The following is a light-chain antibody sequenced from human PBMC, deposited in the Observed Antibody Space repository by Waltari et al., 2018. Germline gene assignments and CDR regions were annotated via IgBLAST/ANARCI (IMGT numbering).Light chain of an antibody. V-gene: IGLV1-47*01. CDR1: SSNLGNKH. Sequence: QSLLTQSPSASGTPGQRVSISCSGSSSNLGNKHVYWYQHFPGTAPRLLIYDSDRRPSGVPERFSASKSGTSASLAISGLRSEDEADYYCAAWDDSRSVVFGGGTRLTVL. CDR3: AAWDDSRSVV. J-gene: IGLJ2*01. CDR2: DSD.